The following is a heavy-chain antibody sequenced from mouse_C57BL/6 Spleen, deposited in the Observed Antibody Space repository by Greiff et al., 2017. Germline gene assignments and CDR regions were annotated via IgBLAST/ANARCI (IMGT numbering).Heavy chain of an antibody. D-gene: IGHD2-5*01. CDR2: INPGSGGT. CDR3: ARFSNSWYFDV. Sequence: QVQLKESGAELVRPGTSVKVSCKASGYAFTNYLIEWVKQRPGQGLEWIGVINPGSGGTNYNEKFKGKATLTADKSSSTAYMQLSSLTSEDSAVYFCARFSNSWYFDVWGTGTTVTVSS. V-gene: IGHV1-54*01. CDR1: GYAFTNYL. J-gene: IGHJ1*03.